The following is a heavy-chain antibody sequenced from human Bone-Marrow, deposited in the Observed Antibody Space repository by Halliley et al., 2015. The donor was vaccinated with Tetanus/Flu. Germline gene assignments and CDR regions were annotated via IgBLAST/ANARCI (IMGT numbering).Heavy chain of an antibody. J-gene: IGHJ4*02. D-gene: IGHD3-16*01. V-gene: IGHV5-10-1*01. CDR3: ARHYDYFDY. Sequence: QLVQSGVEVKKPGESLRISCRGFGYSFTSFWITWVRQMPGKGLEWMGRIDPFDSSTDYTPSFQGHVTISADNSISTAYLHLSSLKASDPGMYYCARHYDYFDYWGQGTLVTVSS. CDR2: IDPFDSST. CDR1: GYSFTSFW.